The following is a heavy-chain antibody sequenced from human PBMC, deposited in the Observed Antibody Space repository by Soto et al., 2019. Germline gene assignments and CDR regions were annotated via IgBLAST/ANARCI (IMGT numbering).Heavy chain of an antibody. V-gene: IGHV3-30*03. CDR2: ISYDGSDK. CDR1: GFTFSSYG. Sequence: ESGGGVVQPGRSLRLSCAASGFTFSSYGMHWVRQAPGKGLEWVALISYDGSDKYYADSVKGRFTISRDNSKNTLYLQMNSLRGEDTAVYYCGAGQYFSDYWGQGTLVTVSS. CDR3: GAGQYFSDY. J-gene: IGHJ4*02. D-gene: IGHD6-13*01.